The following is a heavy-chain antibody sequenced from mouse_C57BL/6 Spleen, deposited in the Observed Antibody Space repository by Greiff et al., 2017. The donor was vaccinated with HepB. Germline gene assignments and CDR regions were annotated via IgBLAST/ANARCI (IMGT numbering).Heavy chain of an antibody. CDR2: INPYNGGT. V-gene: IGHV1-19*01. J-gene: IGHJ2*01. CDR3: ARRDYYYGSSYSFDY. Sequence: VQLQQSGPVLVKPGASVKMSCKASGYTFTDYYMNWVKQSHGKSLEWIGVINPYNGGTSYNQKFKGKATLTVDKSSSTAYMELNSLTSEDSAVYYCARRDYYYGSSYSFDYWGQGTTLTVSS. CDR1: GYTFTDYY. D-gene: IGHD1-1*01.